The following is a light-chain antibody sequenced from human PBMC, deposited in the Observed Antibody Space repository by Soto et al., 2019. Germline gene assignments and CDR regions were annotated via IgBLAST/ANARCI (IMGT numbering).Light chain of an antibody. V-gene: IGKV1-39*01. CDR1: QSISTY. CDR2: VAS. Sequence: DIQMTQSPSSLSASVGDRVTITCRASQSISTYLNWYQQKPEKAPKLLIYVASSLQSGVPSRFSGSGSGTDFTLTISSLQPEDFATYYCQQSYSTPPITFGQGTRLEIK. CDR3: QQSYSTPPIT. J-gene: IGKJ5*01.